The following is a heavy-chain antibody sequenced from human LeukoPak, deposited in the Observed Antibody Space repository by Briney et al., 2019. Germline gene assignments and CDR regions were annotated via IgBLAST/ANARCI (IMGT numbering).Heavy chain of an antibody. CDR1: GETFSSYA. V-gene: IGHV1-69*05. Sequence: SVKVSCKASGETFSSYAISWVRQAPGQGLEWMGGIIPIFGTANYAQKFQGRVTITTDESTSTAYMELSSLRSEDTAVYYCARDGYCSGGSCYGRFWGQGTLVTVSS. D-gene: IGHD2-15*01. CDR2: IIPIFGTA. CDR3: ARDGYCSGGSCYGRF. J-gene: IGHJ4*02.